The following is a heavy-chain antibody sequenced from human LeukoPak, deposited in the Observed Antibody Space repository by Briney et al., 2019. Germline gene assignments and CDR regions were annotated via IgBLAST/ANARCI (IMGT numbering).Heavy chain of an antibody. CDR3: ATAPHFQQLVRPSHDY. CDR2: ISGSSYYI. CDR1: GFTFSSYS. D-gene: IGHD6-13*01. J-gene: IGHJ4*02. V-gene: IGHV3-21*01. Sequence: GGSLRLSCAASGFTFSSYSMNWVRQAPGKGLEWVSSISGSSYYIYYADSVKGRFTISRDNAKNSLYLQMNSLRAEDTAVYYCATAPHFQQLVRPSHDYWGQGTLVTVSS.